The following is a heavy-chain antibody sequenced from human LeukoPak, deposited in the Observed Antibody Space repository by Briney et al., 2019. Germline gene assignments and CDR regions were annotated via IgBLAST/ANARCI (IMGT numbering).Heavy chain of an antibody. CDR1: GGSISSSNYF. CDR3: TRHGVNQNYDY. D-gene: IGHD2-21*01. Sequence: SETLSLTCTVSGGSISSSNYFWAWIRQPPGKGLEWIGNIHYSGRTYYNPSLKSRVTISLDTSESQFSLELNSVTAADTAVYYCTRHGVNQNYDYWGRGTLVAVSS. CDR2: IHYSGRT. J-gene: IGHJ4*02. V-gene: IGHV4-39*01.